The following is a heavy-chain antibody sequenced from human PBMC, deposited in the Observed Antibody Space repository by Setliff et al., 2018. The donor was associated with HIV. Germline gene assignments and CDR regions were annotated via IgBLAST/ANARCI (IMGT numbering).Heavy chain of an antibody. J-gene: IGHJ6*03. CDR1: GGSINSYY. V-gene: IGHV4-4*07. Sequence: PSETLSLTCTVSGGSINSYYWSWIRQPAGKGLEWIGRIYTSGSANYNPSLKSRVTMSVDTSKNQFSLKLTSVTAADTAVYYCARERMWRGALHYFYYMDVWGEGTTVTVSS. CDR2: IYTSGSA. CDR3: ARERMWRGALHYFYYMDV. D-gene: IGHD1-26*01.